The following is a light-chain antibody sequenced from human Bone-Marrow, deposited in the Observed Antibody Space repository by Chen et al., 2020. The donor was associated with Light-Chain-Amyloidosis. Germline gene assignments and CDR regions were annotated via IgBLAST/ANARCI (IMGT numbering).Light chain of an antibody. CDR2: RDT. Sequence: SYELTQPPSLSVSPGQTARITCSGDDLPTQDASWDQQKPGQAPVLVIHRDTERPSGISERFSGSSAGTTATLTSSGVQAEDEADYHCQAADSSGTYEVIFGGGTKLTVL. V-gene: IGLV3-25*03. CDR1: DLPTQD. CDR3: QAADSSGTYEVI. J-gene: IGLJ2*01.